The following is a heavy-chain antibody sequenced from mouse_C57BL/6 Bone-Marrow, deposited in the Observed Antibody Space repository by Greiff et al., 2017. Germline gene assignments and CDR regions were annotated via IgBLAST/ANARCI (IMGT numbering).Heavy chain of an antibody. CDR3: AIARYPGYFDV. V-gene: IGHV1-69*01. D-gene: IGHD5-1-1*01. CDR2: IDPSDSYT. CDR1: GYTFTSYW. Sequence: QVQLQQPGAELVMPGASVKLSCKASGYTFTSYWMHWVKQRPGQGLEWIGEIDPSDSYTNYNQKLKGKSTLTVDKSSSTAYMQLSSLKSEDSAVYYCAIARYPGYFDVWGTGTTVTVSS. J-gene: IGHJ1*03.